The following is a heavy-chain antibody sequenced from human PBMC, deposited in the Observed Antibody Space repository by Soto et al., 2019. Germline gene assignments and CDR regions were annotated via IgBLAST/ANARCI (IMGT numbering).Heavy chain of an antibody. CDR3: ATPKEVTNYYYYYYGMDV. V-gene: IGHV1-69*12. Sequence: QVQLVQSGAEVKKPGSSVKVACKASGGTFSSYAISWVRQAPGQGLEWMGGIIPIFGTANYAQKFQGRVTITADESTSTAYMELSSLRSEDTAVYYCATPKEVTNYYYYYYGMDVWGQGTTVTVSS. D-gene: IGHD2-21*02. CDR2: IIPIFGTA. J-gene: IGHJ6*02. CDR1: GGTFSSYA.